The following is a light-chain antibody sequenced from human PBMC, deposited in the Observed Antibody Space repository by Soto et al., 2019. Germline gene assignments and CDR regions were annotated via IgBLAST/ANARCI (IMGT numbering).Light chain of an antibody. CDR1: QDISNY. CDR2: DAS. J-gene: IGKJ4*01. Sequence: DIQMTQSPSSLSASVGDRVTITCQASQDISNYLNWYQQKPGKAPKLLIYDASNLETGVPSRFSGSGSGTDFTFTIRSLQPEDIATYYCQQYDNLPRSSLTFGGGTKVEIK. V-gene: IGKV1-33*01. CDR3: QQYDNLPRSSLT.